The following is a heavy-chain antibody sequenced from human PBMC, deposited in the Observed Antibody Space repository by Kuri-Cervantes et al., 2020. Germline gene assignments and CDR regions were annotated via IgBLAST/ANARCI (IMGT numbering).Heavy chain of an antibody. CDR1: GITFSSYA. CDR2: ISGSATST. V-gene: IGHV3-23*01. CDR3: ARDGMTWAQITSYYYYMDV. D-gene: IGHD3-16*01. J-gene: IGHJ6*03. Sequence: GESLKISCAASGITFSSYAMSWVRQAPGKGLEWVSTISGSATSTYYADSVKGRFTISRDNSKNTLYLQMNSLRAEDTAVYYCARDGMTWAQITSYYYYMDVWGKGTTVTVSS.